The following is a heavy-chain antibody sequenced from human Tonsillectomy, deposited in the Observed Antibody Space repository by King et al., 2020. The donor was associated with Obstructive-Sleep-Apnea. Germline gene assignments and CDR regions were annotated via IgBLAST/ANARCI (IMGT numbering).Heavy chain of an antibody. V-gene: IGHV1-2*02. J-gene: IGHJ4*02. D-gene: IGHD6-13*01. CDR2: INPNSGGT. Sequence: VQLVESGAEVKKPGASVKVSCKASGYTFTAYYMHWVRQAPGQGLEWMGWINPNSGGTNYAQNFQGRVTMTRDTSSSTAYMELSGLRSDDTAVYYCATDAAAELHRRSNYFDYWGQGTWSPSPQ. CDR3: ATDAAAELHRRSNYFDY. CDR1: GYTFTAYY.